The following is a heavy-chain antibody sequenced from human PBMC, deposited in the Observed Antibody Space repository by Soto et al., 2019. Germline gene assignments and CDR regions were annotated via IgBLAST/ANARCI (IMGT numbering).Heavy chain of an antibody. D-gene: IGHD5-12*01. V-gene: IGHV3-33*01. CDR1: GFTFSSYG. Sequence: QVQLVESGGGVVQPGRSLRLSCAASGFTFSSYGMHWVRQAPGKGLEWVAVIWYDGSNKYYADSVKGRFTISRDNSKNPLYLQMNSLRAEDTAVYYCARDRKRWLQLGDAFDIWGQGTMVTVSS. CDR2: IWYDGSNK. J-gene: IGHJ3*02. CDR3: ARDRKRWLQLGDAFDI.